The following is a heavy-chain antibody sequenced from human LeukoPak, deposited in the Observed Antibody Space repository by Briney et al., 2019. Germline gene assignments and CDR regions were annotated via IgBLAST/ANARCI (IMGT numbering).Heavy chain of an antibody. CDR3: AKRDDSGGNLVDL. D-gene: IGHD3-22*01. J-gene: IGHJ4*02. CDR1: GWSFNDYY. CDR2: IYYSGST. V-gene: IGHV4-59*05. Sequence: SETLSLTCAVYGWSFNDYYWAWIRQPPGKGLEWIGSIYYSGSTYYNPSLENRVTISIDTSKNHFSLKLSSLSAADTSVYYCAKRDDSGGNLVDLWGQGTLVTVS.